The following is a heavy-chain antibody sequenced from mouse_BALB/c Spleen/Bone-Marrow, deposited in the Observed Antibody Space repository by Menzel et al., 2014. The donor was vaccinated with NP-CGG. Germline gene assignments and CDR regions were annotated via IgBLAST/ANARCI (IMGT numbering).Heavy chain of an antibody. Sequence: GAELVKPGASVKMSCKASGYTFTSYWMHWVKQRPGQGLEWIGVIDPSDSYTSYNQKFKGKATLTVDTSSSTAYMQFNSLTSEDSAVYYCARGGNYVPLAYWGQGTLVTVSA. CDR3: ARGGNYVPLAY. J-gene: IGHJ3*01. V-gene: IGHV1S127*01. CDR1: GYTFTSYW. D-gene: IGHD2-1*01. CDR2: IDPSDSYT.